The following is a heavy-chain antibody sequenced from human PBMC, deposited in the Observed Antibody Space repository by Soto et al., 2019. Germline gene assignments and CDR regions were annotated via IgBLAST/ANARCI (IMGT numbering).Heavy chain of an antibody. Sequence: GGSLRLSCAASGFTFSSYGMHWVRQAPGKGLEWVAVISYDGSNKYYADSLKGRFTIFRDNSKNTLFLQMNNLRSEDMAVYYCVNYRLLAAAGYNCFYYYGMDVWGQGTTVTVSS. CDR1: GFTFSSYG. J-gene: IGHJ6*02. CDR3: VNYRLLAAAGYNCFYYYGMDV. CDR2: ISYDGSNK. V-gene: IGHV3-30*03. D-gene: IGHD6-13*01.